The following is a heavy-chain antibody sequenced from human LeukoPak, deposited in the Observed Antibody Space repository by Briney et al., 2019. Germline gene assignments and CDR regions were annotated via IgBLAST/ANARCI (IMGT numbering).Heavy chain of an antibody. CDR1: GGSISSYY. D-gene: IGHD3-3*01. V-gene: IGHV4-4*07. CDR3: ARDTYYDFWSGYYFDP. CDR2: IYTSGST. J-gene: IGHJ5*02. Sequence: PSETLSLTCTVSGGSISSYYWSWIRQPAGKGLEWIGRIYTSGSTNYNPSLKSRVTMSVDTSKNQFSLKLSSVTAADTAVYYCARDTYYDFWSGYYFDPWGQGTLVTVSS.